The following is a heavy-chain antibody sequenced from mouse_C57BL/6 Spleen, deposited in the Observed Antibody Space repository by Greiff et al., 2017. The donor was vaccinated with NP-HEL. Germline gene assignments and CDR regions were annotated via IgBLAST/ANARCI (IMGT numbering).Heavy chain of an antibody. Sequence: LVESGAELVRPGASVKLSCKASGYTFTDYYINWVKQRPGQGLEWIARIYPGSGNTYYNEKFKGKATLTAEKSSSTAYMQLSSLTSEDSAVYFCARSVLRYFDVWGTGTTVTVSS. CDR2: IYPGSGNT. CDR1: GYTFTDYY. CDR3: ARSVLRYFDV. V-gene: IGHV1-76*01. J-gene: IGHJ1*03. D-gene: IGHD1-1*01.